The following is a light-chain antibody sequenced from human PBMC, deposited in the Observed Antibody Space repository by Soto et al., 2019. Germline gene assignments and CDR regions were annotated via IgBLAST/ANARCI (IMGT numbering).Light chain of an antibody. J-gene: IGKJ2*01. CDR2: AAS. CDR3: QQYNDYQYT. Sequence: DIQMTQSPSSVSASVGDSVTITCRASQGIGSWLAWYQQQPGNAPKRLIYAASTLEAGVPSRFSGRGSGTEFTLTISGLQPEDFATYYCQQYNDYQYTFGQGTKLEIK. V-gene: IGKV1-12*01. CDR1: QGIGSW.